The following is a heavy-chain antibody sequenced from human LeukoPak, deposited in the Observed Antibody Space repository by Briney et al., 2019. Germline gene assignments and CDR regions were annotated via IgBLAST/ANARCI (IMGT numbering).Heavy chain of an antibody. D-gene: IGHD2-2*01. CDR1: GYTFTGYY. CDR3: ASPVLGYCSSTSCVDY. V-gene: IGHV1-2*02. Sequence: ASVKVSCKASGYTFTGYYMHWVRQAPGQGLEWMGWINPNSGGTNYAQKFQGRVTMTRDTSISTAYMELSRLRSDDTAVYYCASPVLGYCSSTSCVDYWGQGTLVTVPS. J-gene: IGHJ4*02. CDR2: INPNSGGT.